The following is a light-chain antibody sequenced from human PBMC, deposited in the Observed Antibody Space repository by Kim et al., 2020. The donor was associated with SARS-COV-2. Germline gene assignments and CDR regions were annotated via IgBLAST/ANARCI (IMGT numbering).Light chain of an antibody. V-gene: IGLV2-11*01. Sequence: LTQPRSVSGSPGQSVTISCTGTSSDVGGYNYVSWYQQHPGKAPKLMIYDVNKRPSGVPDRFSGSKSGNTASLTISGLQAEDEADYYCFLVVFGGGT. J-gene: IGLJ2*01. CDR3: FLVV. CDR1: SSDVGGYNY. CDR2: DVN.